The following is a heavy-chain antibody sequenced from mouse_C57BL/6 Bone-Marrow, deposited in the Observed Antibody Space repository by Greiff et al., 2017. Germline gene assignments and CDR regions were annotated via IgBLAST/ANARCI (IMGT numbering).Heavy chain of an antibody. CDR2: IDPEDGDT. CDR1: GFNIKDYY. Sequence: EVKLMESGAELVRPGASVKLSCTASGFNIKDYYMHWVKQRPEQGLEWIGRIDPEDGDTEYAPKFQGKATLTADTSSNTAYLQLSSLTSEATAVYYCTTTYGSSYDAMDYWGQGTSVTVSS. D-gene: IGHD1-1*01. J-gene: IGHJ4*01. V-gene: IGHV14-1*01. CDR3: TTTYGSSYDAMDY.